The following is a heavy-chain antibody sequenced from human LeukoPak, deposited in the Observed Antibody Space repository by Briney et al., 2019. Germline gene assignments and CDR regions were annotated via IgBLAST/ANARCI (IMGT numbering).Heavy chain of an antibody. CDR1: GFTFSSYA. CDR3: AKFGSIAARLTCFDY. V-gene: IGHV3-23*01. D-gene: IGHD6-6*01. J-gene: IGHJ4*02. CDR2: ISGSGGST. Sequence: PGGSLRLSCAASGFTFSSYAMSWVRQAPGKGLEWVSAISGSGGSTYYADSVKGRFTISRGNSKNTLYLQMNSLRAEDTAVYYCAKFGSIAARLTCFDYWGQGTLVTVSS.